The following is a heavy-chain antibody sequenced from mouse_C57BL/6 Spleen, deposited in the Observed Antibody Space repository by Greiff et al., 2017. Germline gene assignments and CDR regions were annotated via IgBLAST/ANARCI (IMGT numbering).Heavy chain of an antibody. D-gene: IGHD4-1*01. Sequence: EVQLVESEGGLVQPGSSMKLSCTASGFTFSDYYMAWVRQVPEKGLEWVANINYDGSSTYYLDSLKSRFIISRDNAKNILYLQMSSLKSEDTATYYCARDLGGQFPYYYAMDYWGQGTSVTVSS. CDR1: GFTFSDYY. V-gene: IGHV5-16*01. J-gene: IGHJ4*01. CDR3: ARDLGGQFPYYYAMDY. CDR2: INYDGSST.